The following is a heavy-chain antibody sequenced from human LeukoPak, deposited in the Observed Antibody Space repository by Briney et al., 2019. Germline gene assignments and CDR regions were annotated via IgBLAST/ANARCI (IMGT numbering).Heavy chain of an antibody. Sequence: SETLSLTCTVSGGSISSYYWSWIRQPPGKGLEWIGYIYYSGSTNYNPPLKSRVTISVDASKNQFSLKLSSVTAADTAVYYCARERSGSYYDYWGQGTLVTVSS. CDR1: GGSISSYY. CDR2: IYYSGST. D-gene: IGHD1-26*01. J-gene: IGHJ4*02. V-gene: IGHV4-59*01. CDR3: ARERSGSYYDY.